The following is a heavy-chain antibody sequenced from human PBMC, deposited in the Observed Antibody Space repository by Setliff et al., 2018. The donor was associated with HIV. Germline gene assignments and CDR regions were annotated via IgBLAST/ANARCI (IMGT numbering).Heavy chain of an antibody. CDR2: ISGSGGST. D-gene: IGHD3-10*01. Sequence: RIRQPPGKGLEWVSVISGSGGSTFYADSVKGRFTISRDNSKNTLYLQMNRLRVEDTAVYYCAKGTSYGSGLFDYWGQGTLVTVSS. V-gene: IGHV3-23*01. CDR3: AKGTSYGSGLFDY. J-gene: IGHJ4*02.